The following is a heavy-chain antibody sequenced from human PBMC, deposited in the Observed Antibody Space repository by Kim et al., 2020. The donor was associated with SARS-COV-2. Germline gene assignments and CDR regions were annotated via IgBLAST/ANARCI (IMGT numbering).Heavy chain of an antibody. CDR2: INPNSGGT. D-gene: IGHD6-13*01. V-gene: IGHV1-2*02. J-gene: IGHJ6*02. CDR1: GYTFTGYY. Sequence: ASVKVSCKASGYTFTGYYMHWVRQAPGQGLEWMGWINPNSGGTNYAQKFQGRVTMTRDTSISTAYMELSRLRSDDTAVYYCARDRAYSSSWYAPYYYYYGMDVWGQGTTVTVSS. CDR3: ARDRAYSSSWYAPYYYYYGMDV.